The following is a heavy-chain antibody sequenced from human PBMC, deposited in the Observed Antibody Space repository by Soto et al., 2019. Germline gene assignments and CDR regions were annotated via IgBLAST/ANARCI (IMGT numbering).Heavy chain of an antibody. V-gene: IGHV4-38-2*01. Sequence: LSLTCAVSGYSISSGYYCGWIRQPPGKGLEWIGSIYHSGSTYYNPSLKSRVTISVDTSKNQFSLRLSSVTAADTAVYYCARDYYDSSGYYGSKYNWFDPWGQGTLVTVSS. CDR3: ARDYYDSSGYYGSKYNWFDP. CDR2: IYHSGST. CDR1: GYSISSGYY. D-gene: IGHD3-22*01. J-gene: IGHJ5*02.